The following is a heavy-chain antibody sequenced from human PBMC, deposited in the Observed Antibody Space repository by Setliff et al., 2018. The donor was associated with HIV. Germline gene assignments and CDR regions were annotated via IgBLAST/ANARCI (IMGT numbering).Heavy chain of an antibody. J-gene: IGHJ4*02. Sequence: SGPTLVNPTQPLTLTCTFSGFSLSTSGVGVGWIRQPPGKALEWLALIYWDDDKRYSPSLKSRLTITKDTSKNQVVLTMTNMDPVDTATYYCAHAHPYSINWYWGFFFDYWGQGTLVTVSS. V-gene: IGHV2-5*02. CDR2: IYWDDDK. CDR3: AHAHPYSINWYWGFFFDY. D-gene: IGHD6-13*01. CDR1: GFSLSTSGVG.